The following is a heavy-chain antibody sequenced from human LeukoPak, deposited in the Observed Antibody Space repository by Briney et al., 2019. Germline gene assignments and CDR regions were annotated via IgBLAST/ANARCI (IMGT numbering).Heavy chain of an antibody. D-gene: IGHD2-2*01. V-gene: IGHV3-21*01. CDR2: ISSSSSYI. CDR3: ARGGCSSTSCYDAFDI. Sequence: PGGSLRLSCAASGFTFSSYSMNWVRQAPGKGLEWVSSISSSSSYIYYADSVKGRFTISRDNAKNSLYLQMNSLRAEDTAVYYCARGGCSSTSCYDAFDIWGQGTMVTVSS. J-gene: IGHJ3*02. CDR1: GFTFSSYS.